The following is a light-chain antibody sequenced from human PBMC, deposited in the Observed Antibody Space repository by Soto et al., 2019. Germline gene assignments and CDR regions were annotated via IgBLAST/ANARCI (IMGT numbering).Light chain of an antibody. J-gene: IGKJ4*01. CDR3: QHYYNWPPIS. CDR1: QGVGTK. CDR2: DAS. Sequence: IVMTQSPATLSVSPGERATLSCRASQGVGTKLAWYQQRPGQGPRLLIYDASSRATGIPARFSGSGSGTEFTLIIGSLQSEDFAVYYCQHYYNWPPISFGGGTKVEIK. V-gene: IGKV3-15*01.